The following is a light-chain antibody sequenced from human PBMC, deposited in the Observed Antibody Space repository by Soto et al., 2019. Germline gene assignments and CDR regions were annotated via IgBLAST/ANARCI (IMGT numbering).Light chain of an antibody. CDR1: TSDVGGYNF. CDR3: SAFGGSEGYV. J-gene: IGLJ1*01. CDR2: EAT. Sequence: QSALAQPPSASGSPGQSVAISCTGTTSDVGGYNFVSWYQQHPGKAPKLIIYEATKRPSGVPDRFSGAWSGNTASLIVSGLQAEDEADYYCSAFGGSEGYVFGSGTKLTVL. V-gene: IGLV2-8*01.